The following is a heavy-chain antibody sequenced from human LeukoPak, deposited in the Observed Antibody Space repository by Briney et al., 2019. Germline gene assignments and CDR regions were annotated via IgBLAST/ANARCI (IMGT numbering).Heavy chain of an antibody. V-gene: IGHV4-59*08. CDR3: ARVTWFGELFLDY. CDR2: IYYSGST. D-gene: IGHD3-10*01. CDR1: GGSISSYY. J-gene: IGHJ4*02. Sequence: KPSETLSLTCTVSGGSISSYYWSWIRQPPGKGLEWIGYIYYSGSTNYNPSLKSRVTISVDTSKNQFSLKLSSVTAADTAVYYYARVTWFGELFLDYWGQGTLVTVSS.